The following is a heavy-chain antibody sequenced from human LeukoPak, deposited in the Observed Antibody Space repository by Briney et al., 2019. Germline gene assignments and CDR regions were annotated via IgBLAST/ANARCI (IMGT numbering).Heavy chain of an antibody. Sequence: ASVKVSCKASGYTFTGYYMHWVRQAPGQGREGMGWINPNSGGTNYAQKFRGRVTMTRDTSISTAYMELSRLRSDDTAVYYCGYDSSGYVDYWGQGTLVTVSS. J-gene: IGHJ4*02. CDR2: INPNSGGT. CDR1: GYTFTGYY. CDR3: GYDSSGYVDY. V-gene: IGHV1-2*02. D-gene: IGHD3-22*01.